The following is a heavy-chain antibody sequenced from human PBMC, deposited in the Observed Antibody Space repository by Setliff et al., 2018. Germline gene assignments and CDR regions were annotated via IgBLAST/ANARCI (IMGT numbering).Heavy chain of an antibody. J-gene: IGHJ4*02. V-gene: IGHV7-4-1*02. CDR1: GYTFSSYA. CDR2: INTNTGNP. Sequence: ASVKVSCKASGYTFSSYAMNWVRQAPGQGLEWMGWINTNTGNPTYAQGFSGRFVFFLDTSVSTTYLQISSLKAEDTAVYYCAISRYDFWSGYYFDYWGQGTLVTVSS. D-gene: IGHD3-3*01. CDR3: AISRYDFWSGYYFDY.